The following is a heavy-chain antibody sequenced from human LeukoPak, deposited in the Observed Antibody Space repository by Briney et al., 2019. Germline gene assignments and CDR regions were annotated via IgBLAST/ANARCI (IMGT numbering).Heavy chain of an antibody. CDR2: ISGSGGST. Sequence: QSGGSLRLSCAAFGFTFSSYAMSWVRQAPGKGLEWVSAISGSGGSTYYADSVKGRFTISRDNSKNTLYLQMNSLRAEDTAVYYCAKSLGRQLWLIRLFDYWGQGTLVTVSS. D-gene: IGHD5-18*01. J-gene: IGHJ4*02. CDR1: GFTFSSYA. CDR3: AKSLGRQLWLIRLFDY. V-gene: IGHV3-23*01.